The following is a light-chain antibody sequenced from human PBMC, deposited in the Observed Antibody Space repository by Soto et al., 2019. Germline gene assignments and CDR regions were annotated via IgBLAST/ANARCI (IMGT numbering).Light chain of an antibody. Sequence: DIQITQSPSTLSASVGDRVTITCRASKNINTWVAWYQQKPGKAPKLLIYDASSLESGVPSRVSGSGTGTEFTLTISSLQPDDFATYYCQQYNSYSITFGQGTRLEIK. CDR3: QQYNSYSIT. CDR1: KNINTW. V-gene: IGKV1-5*01. CDR2: DAS. J-gene: IGKJ5*01.